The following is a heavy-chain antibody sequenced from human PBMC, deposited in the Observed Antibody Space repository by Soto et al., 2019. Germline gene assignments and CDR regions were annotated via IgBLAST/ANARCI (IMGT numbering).Heavy chain of an antibody. J-gene: IGHJ4*02. V-gene: IGHV3-15*07. CDR1: GFSFTYAW. D-gene: IGHD3-16*01. CDR2: IKSMPDGGTT. Sequence: EVQLVESGGGLVEPGGALRLSCAASGFSFTYAWLNWVRQAPGQGLEWVGRIKSMPDGGTTDYAAPVNGRLTISSDDLGKTVFLQVNSLKTEDTAVYYCAADLPDWGAYAFDYWGQGTLVTVSP. CDR3: AADLPDWGAYAFDY.